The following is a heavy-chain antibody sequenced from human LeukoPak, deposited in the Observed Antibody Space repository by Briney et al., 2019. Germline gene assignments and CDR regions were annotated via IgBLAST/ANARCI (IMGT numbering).Heavy chain of an antibody. CDR2: IHYSGST. CDR1: GGSINSYY. D-gene: IGHD3-10*01. V-gene: IGHV4-59*13. Sequence: SETLSLTCTVSGGSINSYYWSWIRQPPGKGLQWIGCIHYSGSTNYNPSLKSRVTISVDTSKNQFSLKLSSVTAADTAVYYCARTTMVRGTYYMDVWGKGTTVTISS. CDR3: ARTTMVRGTYYMDV. J-gene: IGHJ6*03.